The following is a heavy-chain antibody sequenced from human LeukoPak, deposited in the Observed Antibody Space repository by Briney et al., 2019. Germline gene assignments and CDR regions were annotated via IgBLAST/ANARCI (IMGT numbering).Heavy chain of an antibody. CDR3: AKDLEQQLVLDWFDP. V-gene: IGHV3-30*02. CDR1: GFTFSSYG. Sequence: GGSLRLSCAASGFTFSSYGMHWVRQAPGKGLEWVAFIRCDGSNKYYADSVKGRFTISRDNSKNTLYLQMNSLRAEDTAVYYCAKDLEQQLVLDWFDPWGQGTLVTVSS. CDR2: IRCDGSNK. J-gene: IGHJ5*02. D-gene: IGHD6-13*01.